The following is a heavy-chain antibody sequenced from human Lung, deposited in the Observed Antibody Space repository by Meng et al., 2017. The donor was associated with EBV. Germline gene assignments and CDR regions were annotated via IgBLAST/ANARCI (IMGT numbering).Heavy chain of an antibody. CDR1: GDMVSSSSAA. CDR3: ARGATSVFDL. V-gene: IGHV6-1*01. CDR2: TNYRSKWYN. Sequence: QVHRDPSGPGLGKPCHSLSPALFIAGDMVSSSSAAWTWIRQAPAEGLEWLGRTNYRSKWYNDYAVFVKSRITINPDTSKNQFSLQLNSVTPEDTAVYYCARGATSVFDLWGRGTLVTVSS. J-gene: IGHJ2*01.